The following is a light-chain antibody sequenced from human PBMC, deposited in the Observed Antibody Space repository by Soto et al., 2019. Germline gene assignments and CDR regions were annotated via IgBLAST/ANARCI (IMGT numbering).Light chain of an antibody. J-gene: IGKJ1*01. CDR1: QNINNY. V-gene: IGKV1-39*01. Sequence: DIQMTQSPSSLSASVGDRVTITCRASQNINNYLNWYQQKPGKAPKVLISAASTLQSGVPSRFSGSGSGTDFTLTISSLQPEDFATYHCQQSYSVPQTFGQGTKVDIK. CDR3: QQSYSVPQT. CDR2: AAS.